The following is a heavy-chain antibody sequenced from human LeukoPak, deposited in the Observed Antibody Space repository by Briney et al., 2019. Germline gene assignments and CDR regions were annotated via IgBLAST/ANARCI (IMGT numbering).Heavy chain of an antibody. CDR2: INDGGGRT. CDR1: GFIFSSYA. J-gene: IGHJ4*02. D-gene: IGHD6-13*01. Sequence: GGSLRLSCAASGFIFSSYAMNWVRQAPGKGLEWVSAINDGGGRTYYADSVKGRFTISRDNSKNTLYLQMNSLRAEDTAVYYCAKTRPLDSSSWSHGDYWGQGTLVTVSS. V-gene: IGHV3-23*01. CDR3: AKTRPLDSSSWSHGDY.